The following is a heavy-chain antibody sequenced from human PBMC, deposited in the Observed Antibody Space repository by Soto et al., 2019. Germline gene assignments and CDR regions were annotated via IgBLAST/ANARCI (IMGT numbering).Heavy chain of an antibody. CDR3: ARDFFDSGSYFSYYGMDV. D-gene: IGHD1-26*01. Sequence: QVQLQESGPGLVKPSETLSLTCTVSGGSVSSGSYYWSWIRQPPGKGLEWIGYIYYSGSTNYNPSLERRVTISVDTSKNQFSLKLSSVTAADTDVYYCARDFFDSGSYFSYYGMDVWGQGTTVTVSS. J-gene: IGHJ6*02. CDR1: GGSVSSGSYY. V-gene: IGHV4-61*01. CDR2: IYYSGST.